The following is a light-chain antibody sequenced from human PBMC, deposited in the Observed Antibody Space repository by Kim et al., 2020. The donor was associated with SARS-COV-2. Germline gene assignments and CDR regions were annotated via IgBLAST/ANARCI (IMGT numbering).Light chain of an antibody. CDR3: QVWDSSSDHWV. CDR1: NIGSKS. V-gene: IGLV3-21*04. Sequence: QGKTAWITCWGNNIGSKSVHWYAQKPGQAPVLVIYYDSDRPSGIPERFSGSNSGNTATLTISRVEAGDEADYYCQVWDSSSDHWVFGGGTQLTVL. J-gene: IGLJ3*02. CDR2: YDS.